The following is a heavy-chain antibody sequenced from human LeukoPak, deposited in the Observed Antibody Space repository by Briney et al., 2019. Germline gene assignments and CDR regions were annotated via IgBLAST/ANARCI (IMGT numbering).Heavy chain of an antibody. CDR2: MNPNSGNT. Sequence: GASVKVSCKASGYTFTSYDINWVRQATGQGLEWMGWMNPNSGNTGYAQKFQGRVTITRNTSISTAYMELSSLRSEDTAVYYCARLYGSGSYYYYYMDAWGKGTTVTVSS. CDR1: GYTFTSYD. CDR3: ARLYGSGSYYYYYMDA. D-gene: IGHD3-10*01. V-gene: IGHV1-8*03. J-gene: IGHJ6*03.